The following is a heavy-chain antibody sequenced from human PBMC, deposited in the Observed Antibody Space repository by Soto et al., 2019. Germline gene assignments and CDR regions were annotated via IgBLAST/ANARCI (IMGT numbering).Heavy chain of an antibody. CDR1: GFSFSSSS. CDR2: IKQDGSER. J-gene: IGHJ4*02. V-gene: IGHV3-7*01. CDR3: ARKSERFLEWLLRGTFYFDY. D-gene: IGHD3-3*01. Sequence: DVQLVESGGGLVQPGGSLRLSCAASGFSFSSSSMTWVRQAPGKGLEWVANIKQDGSERYYVDSVKGRFTIFRDNAKNSLYLQMNSLRVEDTAVYYCARKSERFLEWLLRGTFYFDYWGQGALVTVSS.